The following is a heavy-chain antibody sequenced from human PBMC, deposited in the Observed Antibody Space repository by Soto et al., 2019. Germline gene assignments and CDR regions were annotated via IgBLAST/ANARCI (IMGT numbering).Heavy chain of an antibody. CDR1: GVSISSSSYY. CDR2: IYYSGST. D-gene: IGHD4-17*01. V-gene: IGHV4-39*01. J-gene: IGHJ5*02. CDR3: ARLSTAFYWFDP. Sequence: QLQLQESGPGLVKPSETLSLTCTVSGVSISSSSYYWGWIRQPPGKGLGWIGSIYYSGSTYYNPSLKSRVTISVDTSKNQFSLKLSSVTAADTAVYYCARLSTAFYWFDPWGQGTLVTVSS.